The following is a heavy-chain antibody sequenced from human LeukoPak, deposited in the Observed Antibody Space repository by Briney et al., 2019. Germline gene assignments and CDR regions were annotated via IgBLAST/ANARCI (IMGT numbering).Heavy chain of an antibody. Sequence: GGSLRLSCAASGFTFSSYAMIWVRQAPGKGLEWVSYITDSGNTIHYADSVKGRFTISRDNAKNSLYLQMNSLRAEDTAVYYCARSIGLTGGGVDVWGQGTTVTVSS. CDR1: GFTFSSYA. V-gene: IGHV3-48*04. D-gene: IGHD3-9*01. CDR2: ITDSGNTI. J-gene: IGHJ6*02. CDR3: ARSIGLTGGGVDV.